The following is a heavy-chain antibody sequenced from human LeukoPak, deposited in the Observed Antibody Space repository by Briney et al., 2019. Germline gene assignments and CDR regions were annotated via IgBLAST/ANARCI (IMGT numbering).Heavy chain of an antibody. V-gene: IGHV4-61*02. Sequence: PSETLSLTCTVSGGSISSGSYYWSWIRQPAGKGLEWIGRIYTSGSTNYNPSLKSRVTISVDTSKNQFSLKLSSVTAADTAVYYCARPRVRGAPLRRDYYMDVWGKGTTVTISS. J-gene: IGHJ6*03. D-gene: IGHD3-10*01. CDR1: GGSISSGSYY. CDR2: IYTSGST. CDR3: ARPRVRGAPLRRDYYMDV.